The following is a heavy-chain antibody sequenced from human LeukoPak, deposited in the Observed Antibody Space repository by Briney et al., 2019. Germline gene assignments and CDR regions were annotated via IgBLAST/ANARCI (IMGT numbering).Heavy chain of an antibody. CDR2: INTDGSNT. Sequence: HPGGSLRLSCAASGFTFSSYWMHWVRQAPGKGLVWVSRINTDGSNTNYADSVKGRFTISRDNAKNTLYLQMSSLRAEDTAVYYCARDFLHLGGWGQGTMVTVSS. J-gene: IGHJ3*01. CDR3: ARDFLHLGG. V-gene: IGHV3-74*01. CDR1: GFTFSSYW. D-gene: IGHD3-16*01.